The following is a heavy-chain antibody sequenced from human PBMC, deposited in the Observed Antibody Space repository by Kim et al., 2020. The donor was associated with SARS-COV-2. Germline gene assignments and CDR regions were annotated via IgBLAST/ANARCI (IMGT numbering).Heavy chain of an antibody. CDR3: ARDGSGGDYVYY. V-gene: IGHV4-31*02. Sequence: YYNPSLKSRVTISVDTSKNQFALKLSSVTAADTAVYYCARDGSGGDYVYYWGQGTLVTVSS. D-gene: IGHD3-10*01. J-gene: IGHJ4*02.